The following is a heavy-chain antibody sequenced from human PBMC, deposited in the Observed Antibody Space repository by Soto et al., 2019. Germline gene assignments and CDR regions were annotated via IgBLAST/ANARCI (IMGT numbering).Heavy chain of an antibody. Sequence: GGSLRLSCAASGFTFSSYGMHWVRQAPGKGMEWVAVIWYDGSNKYYADSVKGRFNMPRGKSKNTLYLQMNSLIAKDTAVYYCARDVTLGGSSWYCPGNYMDVWGKGTTVTVSS. CDR3: ARDVTLGGSSWYCPGNYMDV. CDR1: GFTFSSYG. D-gene: IGHD6-13*01. V-gene: IGHV3-33*01. CDR2: IWYDGSNK. J-gene: IGHJ6*03.